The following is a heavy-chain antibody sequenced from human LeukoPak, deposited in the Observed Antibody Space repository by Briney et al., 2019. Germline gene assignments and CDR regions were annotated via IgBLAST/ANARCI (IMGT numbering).Heavy chain of an antibody. J-gene: IGHJ4*02. D-gene: IGHD6-6*01. CDR2: ICYSGST. V-gene: IGHV4-39*01. CDR1: GGSISSSSYY. CDR3: ARQATYSSSPFDY. Sequence: SETLSLTCTVSGGSISSSSYYWGWIRQPPGKGLEWMGNICYSGSTYYNPSLKSRVTISVDTSKNQFSLKLSFVTAADTAVYYCARQATYSSSPFDYWGQGTLVTVSS.